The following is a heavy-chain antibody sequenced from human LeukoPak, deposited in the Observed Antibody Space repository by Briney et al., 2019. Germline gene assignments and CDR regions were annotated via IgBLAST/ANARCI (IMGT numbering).Heavy chain of an antibody. CDR3: ARVNPISSGFYAY. CDR1: GFTFSDYY. CDR2: ISGSSSHS. J-gene: IGHJ4*02. Sequence: GGSLRLSCAASGFTFSDYYMSWVRQAPGKGLEWVSYISGSSSHSNYADSVKGRFTISRGNAKNSLFLQMSSLRADDTAIYYCARVNPISSGFYAYWGQGTLVTVSS. D-gene: IGHD3-22*01. V-gene: IGHV3-11*06.